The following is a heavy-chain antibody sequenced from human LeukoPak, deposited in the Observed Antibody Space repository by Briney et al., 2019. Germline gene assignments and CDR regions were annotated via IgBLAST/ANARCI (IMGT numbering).Heavy chain of an antibody. Sequence: SVKVSCKASGYTFTSCYMHWVRQAPGQGLEWMGIINPSGGSTSYAQKFQGRVTMTRDTSTSTVYMELSSLRSEDTAVYFCARGPYSYDSSGAFDIWGQGTMVTVSS. CDR1: GYTFTSCY. J-gene: IGHJ3*02. CDR3: ARGPYSYDSSGAFDI. D-gene: IGHD3-22*01. V-gene: IGHV1-46*01. CDR2: INPSGGST.